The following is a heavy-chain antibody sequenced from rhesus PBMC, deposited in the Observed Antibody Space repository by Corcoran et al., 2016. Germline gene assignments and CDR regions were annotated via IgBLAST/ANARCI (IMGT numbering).Heavy chain of an antibody. Sequence: QLQLQESGPGLVKPSETPSVTCAVSGGSISSSNWSWIRQAPWKGLEWIGDFYSSGSSTNYNPSLKILVTLSVDTTQNQLSLKLSSVTTAGTAVYYCAREGRSGSWDFDYWGQGVLVTVSS. J-gene: IGHJ4*01. V-gene: IGHV4-169*02. CDR3: AREGRSGSWDFDY. CDR2: FYSSGSST. CDR1: GGSISSSN. D-gene: IGHD6-25*01.